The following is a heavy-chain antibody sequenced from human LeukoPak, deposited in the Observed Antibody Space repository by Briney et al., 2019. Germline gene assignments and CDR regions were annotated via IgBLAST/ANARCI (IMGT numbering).Heavy chain of an antibody. Sequence: SETLSLTCTVSGGSISSYYWNWIRQPPGKGLEWIGYIYYSGSTNYNPSLKSRVTISVDTSKNQFSLKLSSVTAADTAVYYCAGRLWRRDGYNLSAFDIWGQGTMVTVSS. J-gene: IGHJ3*02. CDR3: AGRLWRRDGYNLSAFDI. V-gene: IGHV4-59*01. D-gene: IGHD5-24*01. CDR2: IYYSGST. CDR1: GGSISSYY.